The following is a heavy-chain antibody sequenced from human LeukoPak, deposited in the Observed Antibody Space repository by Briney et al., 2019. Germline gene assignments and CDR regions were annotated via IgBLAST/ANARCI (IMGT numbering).Heavy chain of an antibody. J-gene: IGHJ4*02. Sequence: GGSLRLSCAASGFTFSSYGMHWVRQAPGKGLEWVAFIRYDGSNKYYADSVKGRFTISRDNSKNTLYLQMNSLRAEDTAVYYCAKDLFVRFGELDYFDYWGQGTLVTVSS. CDR3: AKDLFVRFGELDYFDY. D-gene: IGHD3-10*01. CDR1: GFTFSSYG. V-gene: IGHV3-30*02. CDR2: IRYDGSNK.